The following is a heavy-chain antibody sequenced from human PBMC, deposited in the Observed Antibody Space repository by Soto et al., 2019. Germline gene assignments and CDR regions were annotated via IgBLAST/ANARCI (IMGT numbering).Heavy chain of an antibody. Sequence: SETLSLTCSVSGDSNNGGDYYWNWIPQSPPKGLEWIGHSHYGGSIYYHPSLKSRVTISIDTSENQFSLKLTSVTAADTAVYYCARDGLWLRDAFAIWGLGTMVTVSS. CDR3: ARDGLWLRDAFAI. V-gene: IGHV4-30-4*01. CDR1: GDSNNGGDYY. J-gene: IGHJ3*02. CDR2: SHYGGSI. D-gene: IGHD5-12*01.